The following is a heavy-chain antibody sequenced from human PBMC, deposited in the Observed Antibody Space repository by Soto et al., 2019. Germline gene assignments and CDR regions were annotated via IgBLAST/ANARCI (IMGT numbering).Heavy chain of an antibody. V-gene: IGHV4-30-4*01. D-gene: IGHD6-25*01. CDR3: ARGRAASRYYYGMDV. CDR2: VHYTGST. Sequence: QVQLQESGPGLVKPSQTLSLTCTVSGGSISSGDYYWSWLRQPPGQGLEWIVYVHYTGSTYYNPSLKSRVTISVDTSKNQFSLKVSSVTAADTAVYYCARGRAASRYYYGMDVWGQGTPVTVSS. J-gene: IGHJ6*02. CDR1: GGSISSGDYY.